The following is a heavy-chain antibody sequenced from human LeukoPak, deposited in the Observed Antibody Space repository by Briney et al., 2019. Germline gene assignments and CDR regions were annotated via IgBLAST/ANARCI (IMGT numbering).Heavy chain of an antibody. D-gene: IGHD3-16*02. J-gene: IGHJ4*02. V-gene: IGHV3-23*01. CDR1: EFTFSSYA. CDR2: ISAGGGTT. CDR3: AKDQMITFGGVIVIAAFDY. Sequence: GGSLRLSCAASEFTFSSYAMTWVRQAPGKGLEWVSGISAGGGTTYYADSVKGRFTISRDNSKNTLYLQMNSLRAEDTAVYYCAKDQMITFGGVIVIAAFDYWGQGTLVTVSS.